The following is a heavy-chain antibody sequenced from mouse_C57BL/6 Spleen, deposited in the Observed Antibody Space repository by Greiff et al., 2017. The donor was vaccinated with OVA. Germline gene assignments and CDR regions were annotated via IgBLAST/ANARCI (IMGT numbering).Heavy chain of an antibody. CDR1: GYTFTSYW. CDR3: ACRAFYGNYVLAY. Sequence: QVQLKQPGAELVKPGASVKMSCKASGYTFTSYWITWVKQRPGQGLEWIGDIYPGSGSTNYNEKFKSKATLTVDTSSSTAYMQLSSLTSADSAVYYCACRAFYGNYVLAYWGQGTLVTGSA. J-gene: IGHJ3*01. CDR2: IYPGSGST. D-gene: IGHD2-1*01. V-gene: IGHV1-55*01.